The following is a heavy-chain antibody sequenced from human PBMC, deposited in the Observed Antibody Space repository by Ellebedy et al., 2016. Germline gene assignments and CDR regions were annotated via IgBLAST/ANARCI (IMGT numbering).Heavy chain of an antibody. CDR1: GYTFTNYG. J-gene: IGHJ4*02. Sequence: ASVKVSCXASGYTFTNYGITWVRQAPGQGLEWMGWITAYNGVTNYAQKLQGRVTLTTDTSTSTAYMDLRSLRSDDTAVYYCAVLWPGLLEVDHWGQGTLVTVSS. V-gene: IGHV1-18*01. CDR2: ITAYNGVT. D-gene: IGHD3-3*01. CDR3: AVLWPGLLEVDH.